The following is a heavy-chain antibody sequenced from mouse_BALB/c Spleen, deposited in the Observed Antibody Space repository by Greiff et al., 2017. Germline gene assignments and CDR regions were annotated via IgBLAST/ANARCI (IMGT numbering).Heavy chain of an antibody. V-gene: IGHV14-3*02. CDR1: GFNIKDTY. CDR2: IDPANGNT. J-gene: IGHJ2*01. Sequence: EVQLQQSGAELVKPGASVKLSCTASGFNIKDTYMHWVKQRPEQGLEWIGRIDPANGNTKYDPKFQGKATITADTSSNTAYLQLSSLTSEDTAVYYCARYDDYDVFDYWGQGTTLTVSS. D-gene: IGHD2-4*01. CDR3: ARYDDYDVFDY.